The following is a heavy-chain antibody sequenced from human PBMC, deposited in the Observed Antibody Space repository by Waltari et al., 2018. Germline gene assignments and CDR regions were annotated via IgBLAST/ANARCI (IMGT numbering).Heavy chain of an antibody. D-gene: IGHD3-10*01. Sequence: EVRLAESGGGLVKPGGSRSLSGPASGFDFSAVDMNWVRQAPGTGLEWVSSIGGTHSNIFYADSVKGRFTVSRDNAKNSLYLQMDNLRAEDSGLYFCTRDLYGSGGDWFDPWGQGTLVTVSS. CDR3: TRDLYGSGGDWFDP. CDR2: IGGTHSNI. J-gene: IGHJ5*02. CDR1: GFDFSAVD. V-gene: IGHV3-21*03.